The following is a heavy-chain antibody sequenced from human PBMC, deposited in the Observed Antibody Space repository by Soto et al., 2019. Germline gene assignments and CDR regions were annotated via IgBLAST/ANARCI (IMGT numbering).Heavy chain of an antibody. CDR2: IFYSGSA. D-gene: IGHD6-13*01. V-gene: IGHV4-34*01. J-gene: IGHJ5*02. CDR3: ARGLRIAAAAWFDP. CDR1: GGSFSGYI. Sequence: TSETLSLTCDVYGGSFSGYIWTWIRQPPGKGLQWIGQIFYSGSANYNPSLKSRLTISLHTSNNQFSLKLSSVTAADTAVYYCARGLRIAAAAWFDPWGRGTLVTVSS.